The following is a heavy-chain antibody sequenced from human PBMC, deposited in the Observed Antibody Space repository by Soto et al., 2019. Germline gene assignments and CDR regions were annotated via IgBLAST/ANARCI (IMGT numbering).Heavy chain of an antibody. CDR2: IYPGDSDT. Sequence: GESLKISCKGSGYSFTSYWIGWVRQMPGKGLEWMGIIYPGDSDTRYSPSFQGQVTISADKSISTAYLQWSSLKASDTAMYYCARQQMADRYYYYGMDVWGQGTTVTVSS. D-gene: IGHD6-19*01. CDR3: ARQQMADRYYYYGMDV. V-gene: IGHV5-51*01. J-gene: IGHJ6*02. CDR1: GYSFTSYW.